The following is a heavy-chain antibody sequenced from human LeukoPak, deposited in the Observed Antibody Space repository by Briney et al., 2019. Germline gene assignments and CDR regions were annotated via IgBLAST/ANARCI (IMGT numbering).Heavy chain of an antibody. CDR3: ARDFRYEGDY. V-gene: IGHV3-48*03. CDR2: ISSGARTI. Sequence: GGSLRLSCSASGFTFSSYEMNWVRQAPGKGLEWVSSISSGARTIYYTDSVKGRFTISRDNAQNSLYLQMNSLRVEDTAVYYCARDFRYEGDYWGQGTLVTVSS. J-gene: IGHJ4*02. CDR1: GFTFSSYE. D-gene: IGHD5-12*01.